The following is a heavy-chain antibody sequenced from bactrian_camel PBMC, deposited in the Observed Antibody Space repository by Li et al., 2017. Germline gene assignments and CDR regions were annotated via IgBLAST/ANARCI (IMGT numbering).Heavy chain of an antibody. V-gene: IGHV3S53*01. J-gene: IGHJ4*01. CDR1: GYTYSPYC. CDR3: AADPQCIGTWSGFDY. Sequence: QLVESGGGSVQAGESLRLSCAVSGYTYSPYCMGWVRQVPGNEREPLASIDSDGRTSVADSVKGRFTLSRDNAKNTVYLQMNSLKPEDTAMYYCAADPQCIGTWSGFDYWGQGTQVTVS. CDR2: IDSDGRT. D-gene: IGHD6*01.